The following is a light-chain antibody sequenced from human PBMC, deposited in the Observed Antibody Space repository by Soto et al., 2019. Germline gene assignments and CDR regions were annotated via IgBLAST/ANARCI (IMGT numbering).Light chain of an antibody. J-gene: IGKJ1*01. CDR2: DAS. V-gene: IGKV3-11*01. CDR1: QSVSSY. Sequence: EIVLTQSPATLSLSPGERATLSCRASQSVSSYLAWYQQKPGQAPRLLIYDASNRATGIPARFSGSGSGPDFPLPISSLEPEDFAVYYCRRRGNWLPGWTFGQGTKVEIK. CDR3: RRRGNWLPGWT.